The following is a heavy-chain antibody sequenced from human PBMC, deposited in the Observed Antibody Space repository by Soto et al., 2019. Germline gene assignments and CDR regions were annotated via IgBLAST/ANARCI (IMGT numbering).Heavy chain of an antibody. Sequence: QVQLVQSGGEVKKPGASVKVSCKASGYTFINHCISWVRQAPGQGLEWMGWINGHNGKTNYAQKFQGRVTMTTDTSTSTAVMELRSLRSDDTAVYDCASKSFPLAYFFAYWGQGTLVSVSS. CDR3: ASKSFPLAYFFAY. V-gene: IGHV1-18*04. J-gene: IGHJ4*02. CDR2: INGHNGKT. CDR1: GYTFINHC.